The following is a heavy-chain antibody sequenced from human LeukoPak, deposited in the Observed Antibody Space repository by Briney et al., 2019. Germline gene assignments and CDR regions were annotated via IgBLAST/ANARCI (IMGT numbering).Heavy chain of an antibody. CDR1: GGSISSSSYY. V-gene: IGHV4-39*07. D-gene: IGHD6-13*01. CDR3: ARARYTSSWYPPDY. CDR2: IYYSGST. J-gene: IGHJ4*02. Sequence: PSETLSLTCTVSGGSISSSSYYWGWIRQSPGKALEWIGSIYYSGSTYYNPSLKSRVTISVDTSKNQFSLKLSSVTAADTAVYYCARARYTSSWYPPDYWGQGTLVTVSS.